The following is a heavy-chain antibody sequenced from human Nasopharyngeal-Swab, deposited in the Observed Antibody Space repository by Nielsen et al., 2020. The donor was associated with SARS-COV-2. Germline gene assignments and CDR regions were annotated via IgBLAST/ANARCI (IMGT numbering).Heavy chain of an antibody. D-gene: IGHD4-17*01. CDR1: GGSISSSSYY. J-gene: IGHJ6*02. CDR2: IYYSGST. Sequence: SETLSLTCTVSGGSISSSSYYWGWIRQPPGKGLEWIESIYYSGSTYYNPSLKSRVTISVDTSKNQFSLKLSSVTAADTAVYYCARDTLTVTTYLGMDVWGQGTTVTVSS. V-gene: IGHV4-39*02. CDR3: ARDTLTVTTYLGMDV.